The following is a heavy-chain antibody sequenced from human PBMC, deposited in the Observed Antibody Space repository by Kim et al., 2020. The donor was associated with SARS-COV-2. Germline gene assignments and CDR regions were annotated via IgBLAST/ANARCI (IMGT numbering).Heavy chain of an antibody. D-gene: IGHD6-6*01. CDR3: TRPNYSSSSLGPLDY. CDR1: GYTFSNFY. V-gene: IGHV1-46*01. CDR2: INLHDGSS. Sequence: ASVKVSCKASGYTFSNFYIYWVRQVPGQGLEWMGIINLHDGSSSFAQKFQRRVTMPRDTSTTTVYMELRSLRSEDTANYYCTRPNYSSSSLGPLDYWGQG. J-gene: IGHJ4*02.